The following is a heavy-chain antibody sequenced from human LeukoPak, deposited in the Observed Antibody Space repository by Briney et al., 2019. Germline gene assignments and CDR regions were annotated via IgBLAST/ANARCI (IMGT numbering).Heavy chain of an antibody. J-gene: IGHJ3*02. Sequence: GGSLRLSCAASGFFFSSYPLYWVRQAPGKGLEWVAGVLFDGSNKNYGDSVKGRFTISRDNSQNMMYLQMNSLEFDDTAVYYCATSSRQVGDAFDIWGQGAMVTVAS. CDR3: ATSSRQVGDAFDI. CDR2: VLFDGSNK. V-gene: IGHV3-30*04. CDR1: GFFFSSYP.